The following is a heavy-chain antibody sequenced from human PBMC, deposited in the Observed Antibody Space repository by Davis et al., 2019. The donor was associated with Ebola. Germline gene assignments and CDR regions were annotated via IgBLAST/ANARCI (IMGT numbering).Heavy chain of an antibody. Sequence: PGGSLRLSCAASGFTFSSYGMHWVRQAPGKGLEWVAVISYDGSNKYYADSVKGRFTISRDNSKNTLYLQMNSLRAEDTAVYYCARRPINYYYYGMDVWGKGTTVTVSS. J-gene: IGHJ6*04. V-gene: IGHV3-30*03. CDR1: GFTFSSYG. CDR3: ARRPINYYYYGMDV. CDR2: ISYDGSNK.